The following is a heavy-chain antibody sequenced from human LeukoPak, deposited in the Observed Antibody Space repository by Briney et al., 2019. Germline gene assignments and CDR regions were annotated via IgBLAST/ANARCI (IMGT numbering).Heavy chain of an antibody. D-gene: IGHD4-17*01. CDR1: GGSLSSGNYY. V-gene: IGHV4-30-4*01. Sequence: AQTLSLTCTVSGGSLSSGNYYWTWIRQPPGEGLEWIAYIYYSGTTYYNPSLKSRVTTSVDTSKNQFSLELTSVTAADTAVYYCARYGDYSIDSWGQGPLVTVSS. J-gene: IGHJ4*02. CDR3: ARYGDYSIDS. CDR2: IYYSGTT.